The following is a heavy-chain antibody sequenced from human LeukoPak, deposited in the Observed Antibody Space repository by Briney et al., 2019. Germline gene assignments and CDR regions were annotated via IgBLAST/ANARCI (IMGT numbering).Heavy chain of an antibody. CDR1: GGSFSGYY. CDR3: AVEGGWLQVGPQFLDY. V-gene: IGHV4-34*01. CDR2: INHSGST. Sequence: SETLSLTCAVYGGSFSGYYWSWIRQPPGKGLEWIGEINHSGSTNYNPSLKSRVTISVDTSKNQFSLKLSSVTAADTAVYYCAVEGGWLQVGPQFLDYWGQGTLVTVSS. D-gene: IGHD5-24*01. J-gene: IGHJ4*02.